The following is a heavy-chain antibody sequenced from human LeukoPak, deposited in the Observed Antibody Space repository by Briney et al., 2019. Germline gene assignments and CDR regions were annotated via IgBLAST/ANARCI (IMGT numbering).Heavy chain of an antibody. CDR3: ASSSLYYYDSSGYPNGEYYFDY. V-gene: IGHV3-23*01. Sequence: PGGSLRLSCVASGITFSNYAVSWVRQAPDKGLDWVSVISGSAHKIRYADSVKGRFTISRDNSKNTLYLQMNSLRAEDTAVYYCASSSLYYYDSSGYPNGEYYFDYWGQGTLVTVSS. CDR2: ISGSAHKI. J-gene: IGHJ4*02. D-gene: IGHD3-22*01. CDR1: GITFSNYA.